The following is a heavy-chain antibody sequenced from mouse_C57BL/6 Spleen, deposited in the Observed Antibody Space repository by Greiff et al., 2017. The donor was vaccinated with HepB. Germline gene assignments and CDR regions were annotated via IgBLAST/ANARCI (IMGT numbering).Heavy chain of an antibody. D-gene: IGHD3-2*02. CDR3: ARLFPTAHAPSYYAMDY. Sequence: EVHLVESGGDLVKPGGSLKLSCAASGFTFSSYGMSWVRQTPDKRLEWVATISSGGSYTYYPDSVKGRFTISRDNAKNTLYLQMSSLKSEDTAMYYCARLFPTAHAPSYYAMDYWGQGTSVTVSS. CDR2: ISSGGSYT. V-gene: IGHV5-6*01. J-gene: IGHJ4*01. CDR1: GFTFSSYG.